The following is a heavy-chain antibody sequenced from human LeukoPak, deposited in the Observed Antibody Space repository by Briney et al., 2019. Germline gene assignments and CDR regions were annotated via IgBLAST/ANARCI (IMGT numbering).Heavy chain of an antibody. J-gene: IGHJ4*02. CDR1: GGSISSYY. CDR3: ARAPRDGYNDY. CDR2: IYYSGST. D-gene: IGHD5-24*01. Sequence: SETLSLTCTVSGGSISSYYWSWIRQPPGRGLEWIGYIYYSGSTNYNPSLKSRVTISVDTSKNQFSLKLSSVTAADTAVCYCARAPRDGYNDYWGQGTLVTVSS. V-gene: IGHV4-59*01.